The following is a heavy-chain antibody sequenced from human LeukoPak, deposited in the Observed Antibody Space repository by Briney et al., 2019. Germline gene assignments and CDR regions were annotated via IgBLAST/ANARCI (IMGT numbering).Heavy chain of an antibody. CDR1: GGSISSHY. Sequence: PSETLSLTCSVSGGSISSHYWSWIRQPPGKGLEWIGYIYYSGSTNYNPSLKSPVTISLDTSKNQFYLTLSSVTAADTAVYYCAREGIYSSSSYFDYWGQGTLVTVS. CDR2: IYYSGST. J-gene: IGHJ4*02. D-gene: IGHD6-6*01. CDR3: AREGIYSSSSYFDY. V-gene: IGHV4-59*11.